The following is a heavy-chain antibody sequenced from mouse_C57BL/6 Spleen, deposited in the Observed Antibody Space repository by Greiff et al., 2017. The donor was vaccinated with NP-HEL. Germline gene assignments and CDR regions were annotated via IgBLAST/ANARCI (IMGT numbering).Heavy chain of an antibody. Sequence: EVQLVESGPGLVKPSQSLSLTCSVTGYSITSGYYWNWIRQFPGNKLEWMGYISYDGSNNYNPSLKNRISITRDTSKNQFFLKLNSVTTEDTATYYCARDHYLWGTGTTVTVSS. J-gene: IGHJ1*03. CDR3: ARDHYL. CDR1: GYSITSGYY. D-gene: IGHD1-2*01. V-gene: IGHV3-6*01. CDR2: ISYDGSN.